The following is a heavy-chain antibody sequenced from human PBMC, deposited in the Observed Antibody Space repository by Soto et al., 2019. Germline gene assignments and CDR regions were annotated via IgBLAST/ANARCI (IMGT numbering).Heavy chain of an antibody. V-gene: IGHV3-13*01. CDR2: IGTAGET. CDR1: GSTFNIYD. Sequence: EVQLVESGGGLVQPGGSLRLSCAAAGSTFNIYDMHWVRQGSGKGLEWVSTIGTAGETDYSASVKGRFTISREKAKNSVYLQMKSLGAGDTAVYYCARFRDGYWGQGTLVTVSS. CDR3: ARFRDGY. J-gene: IGHJ4*02.